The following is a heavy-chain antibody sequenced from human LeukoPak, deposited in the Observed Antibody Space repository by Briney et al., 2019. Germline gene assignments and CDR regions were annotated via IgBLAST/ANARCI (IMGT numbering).Heavy chain of an antibody. V-gene: IGHV3-23*01. CDR1: GFTFRSYA. D-gene: IGHD2-2*02. CDR2: ISDSGDST. J-gene: IGHJ4*02. Sequence: PGGSPRLSCEASGFTFRSYAMTWVRQAPGKGLEWVSAISDSGDSTYYADSVKGRFTISRDNAKNTLYLQMNSLRVEDTAVYYCARPDCSSTSCYTLEHWGQGTLVTVSS. CDR3: ARPDCSSTSCYTLEH.